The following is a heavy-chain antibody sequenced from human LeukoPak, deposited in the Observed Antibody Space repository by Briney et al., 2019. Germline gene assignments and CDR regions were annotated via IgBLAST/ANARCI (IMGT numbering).Heavy chain of an antibody. CDR2: IWYAGNNK. Sequence: PGGSLRLSCAASGFNFSSFGMHWVRQAPGKGLEWVAVIWYAGNNKYYADSMKGRFTISRDNSKNTLYLHMNSLRADDTAVYYCARNGQQWSVYSCDDWGQGTLVTVSS. D-gene: IGHD6-19*01. CDR3: ARNGQQWSVYSCDD. CDR1: GFNFSSFG. V-gene: IGHV3-33*01. J-gene: IGHJ4*02.